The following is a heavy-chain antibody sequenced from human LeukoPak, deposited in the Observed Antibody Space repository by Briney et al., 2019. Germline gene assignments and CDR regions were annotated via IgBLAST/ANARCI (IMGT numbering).Heavy chain of an antibody. CDR2: FDPEDGET. V-gene: IGHV1-24*01. Sequence: GASVKVSCKVSGYTLTELSMHWVRQAPGKGLEWMGGFDPEDGETIYAQEFQGRVTMTEDTSTDTAYMELSSLRSEDTAVYYCATGFTEHSSSLDSYYYYGMDVWGQGTTVTVSS. J-gene: IGHJ6*02. CDR3: ATGFTEHSSSLDSYYYYGMDV. CDR1: GYTLTELS. D-gene: IGHD6-6*01.